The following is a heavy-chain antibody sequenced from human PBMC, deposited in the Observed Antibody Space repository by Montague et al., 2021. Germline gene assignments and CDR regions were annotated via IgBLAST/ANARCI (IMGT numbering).Heavy chain of an antibody. CDR3: ARDTTTDGFDI. Sequence: SETLSLTCTVSGGSISNYFWTWIRQPPGKGLEWIGFISYSGRTNFNPSLKSRVTIPLDTSKNQFSLNPSSVTAADTAVYYCARDTTTDGFDIWGQGTMVTVSS. D-gene: IGHD1-1*01. CDR2: ISYSGRT. CDR1: GGSISNYF. J-gene: IGHJ3*02. V-gene: IGHV4-59*13.